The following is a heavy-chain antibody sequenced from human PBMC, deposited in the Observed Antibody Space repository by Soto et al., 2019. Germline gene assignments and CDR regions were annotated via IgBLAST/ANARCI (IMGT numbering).Heavy chain of an antibody. CDR1: GYAFTSYG. V-gene: IGHV1-18*04. D-gene: IGHD3-10*01. J-gene: IGHJ4*02. CDR3: ARAATGSYHSAY. Sequence: QVQLVQSGPEVKNPGASVRVSCVASGYAFTSYGVNWVRQAPGQGLEWMGWIAPHSGRTTYLPKFQGRVTMTADVPTNTAYIELRSLKSDDTGIYFCARAATGSYHSAYWGQGTVVTVSS. CDR2: IAPHSGRT.